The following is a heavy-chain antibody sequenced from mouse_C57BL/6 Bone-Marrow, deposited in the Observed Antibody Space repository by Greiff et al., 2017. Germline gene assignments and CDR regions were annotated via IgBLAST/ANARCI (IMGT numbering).Heavy chain of an antibody. D-gene: IGHD6-5*01. CDR1: GYTFTSYG. V-gene: IGHV1-81*01. Sequence: QVQLKQSGAELARPGASVKLSCKASGYTFTSYGISWVKQRPGQGLEWIGEIYPRSGNTYYNEKFKGKATLTADKSSSTAYMELRSLTSEDSAVYFCASYPAWFAYWGQGTLVTVSA. J-gene: IGHJ3*01. CDR2: IYPRSGNT. CDR3: ASYPAWFAY.